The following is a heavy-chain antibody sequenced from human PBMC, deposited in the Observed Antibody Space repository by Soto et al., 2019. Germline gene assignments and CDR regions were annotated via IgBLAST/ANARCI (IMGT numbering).Heavy chain of an antibody. CDR3: AKDMYDYIWGSYRYNTYY. CDR2: ISGSGGST. Sequence: EVQLLESGGGLVQPGGSLRLSCAASGFTFSSYAMSWVRQAPGKGLEWVSAISGSGGSTYYADSVKGRFTISRDNSKNTLYLQMNSLRAEDTAVYYCAKDMYDYIWGSYRYNTYYWGQGTLVTVSS. CDR1: GFTFSSYA. V-gene: IGHV3-23*01. J-gene: IGHJ4*02. D-gene: IGHD3-16*02.